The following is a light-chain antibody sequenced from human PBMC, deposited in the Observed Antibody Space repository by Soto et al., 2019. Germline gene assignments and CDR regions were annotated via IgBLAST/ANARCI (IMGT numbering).Light chain of an antibody. J-gene: IGLJ2*01. CDR3: ETWDSYTVV. CDR2: VEGSGSY. CDR1: SGHSSYI. V-gene: IGLV4-60*02. Sequence: VLTQSSSASASLGSSVKLTCTLSSGHSSYIIAWHQQQPGKAPRYLMKVEGSGSYNKGSGVPDRFSGSSSGADRYLTMSNLQFEDEADYYCETWDSYTVVFGGGTKLTVL.